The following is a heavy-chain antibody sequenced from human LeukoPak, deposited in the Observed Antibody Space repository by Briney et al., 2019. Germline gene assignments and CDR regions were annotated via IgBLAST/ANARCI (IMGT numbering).Heavy chain of an antibody. J-gene: IGHJ3*02. CDR2: ISAYNGNT. V-gene: IGHV1-18*01. CDR1: GYTFTSYG. D-gene: IGHD6-19*01. CDR3: ARPDAIAVGGSDAFDI. Sequence: ASVKVSCKASGYTFTSYGIRWVRQAPGQGLEWMGWISAYNGNTNYAQKLQGRVTMTTDTSTSTAYMELRSLRSDDTAVYYCARPDAIAVGGSDAFDIWGQGTMVTVSS.